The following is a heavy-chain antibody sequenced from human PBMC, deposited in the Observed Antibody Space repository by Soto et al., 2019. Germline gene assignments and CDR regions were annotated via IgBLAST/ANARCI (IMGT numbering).Heavy chain of an antibody. CDR2: ISAYNGNT. J-gene: IGHJ6*03. Sequence: QVQLVQSEAELKKPGASVKVSCKASGYTFTSYGISWVRQAPGQGLEWMGWISAYNGNTNYAQKLQGRVTMTTDTSTSTAYMELRSLRSDDTAVYYCASSQQLVTRSYYYYYMDVWGKGTTVTVSS. CDR3: ASSQQLVTRSYYYYYMDV. CDR1: GYTFTSYG. D-gene: IGHD6-13*01. V-gene: IGHV1-18*01.